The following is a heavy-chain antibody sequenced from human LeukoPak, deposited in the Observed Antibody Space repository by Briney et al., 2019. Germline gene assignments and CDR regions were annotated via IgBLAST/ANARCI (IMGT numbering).Heavy chain of an antibody. D-gene: IGHD3-10*01. V-gene: IGHV3-11*05. CDR2: IRSSGDDT. CDR3: ARVQGRYFGSGSYLGVDH. J-gene: IGHJ4*02. CDR1: GFTFSDYF. Sequence: GGSLRLSCAASGFTFSDYFMSWIRQAPGKGLEWVSNIRSSGDDTKYADSVKGRFTISRDNAKNSLYPQMNSLRAEDTAVYYCARVQGRYFGSGSYLGVDHWGQGTLVTVSS.